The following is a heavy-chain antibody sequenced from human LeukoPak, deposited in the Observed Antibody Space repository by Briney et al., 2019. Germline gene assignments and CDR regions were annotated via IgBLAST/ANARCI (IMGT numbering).Heavy chain of an antibody. CDR1: GGSISSYY. CDR2: IYYSGST. Sequence: SETLSLTCTVSGGSISSYYWSWIRQPPGKGLEWIGYIYYSGSTNYNPSLKSRVTISVDTSKNQFSLKLSSVTAADTAVYYCAREGDDYGSDSYYYFDYWGQGTLVTVSS. V-gene: IGHV4-59*01. D-gene: IGHD3-10*01. J-gene: IGHJ4*02. CDR3: AREGDDYGSDSYYYFDY.